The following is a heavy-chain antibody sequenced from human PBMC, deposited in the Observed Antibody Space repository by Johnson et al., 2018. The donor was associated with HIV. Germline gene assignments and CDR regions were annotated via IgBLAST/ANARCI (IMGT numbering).Heavy chain of an antibody. CDR2: INWTGGRT. CDR3: KANYDILTGYYGEAFDI. D-gene: IGHD3-9*01. CDR1: GLTFDDYA. J-gene: IGHJ3*02. Sequence: EVQLVESGGGLIKPGGSLRLSCAASGLTFDDYAMSWVRQPPGKGLEWVSGINWTGGRTGYAASVKGRLTISRDNAKHSLYLQMNSLRAEDTALYYCKANYDILTGYYGEAFDIWGQGTMVTVSS. V-gene: IGHV3-20*04.